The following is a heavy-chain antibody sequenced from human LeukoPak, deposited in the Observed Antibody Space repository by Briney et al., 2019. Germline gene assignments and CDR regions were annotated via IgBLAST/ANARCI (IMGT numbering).Heavy chain of an antibody. Sequence: ASVKVSCKASGYTFTSYGISWVRQAPGQGLEWMGWISAYNGNTNYAQKLQGRVTMTTDTSTSTAYMELRSLRSDDTAVYYCARDRPRPIVVVPAAMQYYYYGMDVWGQGTAVTVSS. CDR2: ISAYNGNT. D-gene: IGHD2-2*01. CDR1: GYTFTSYG. CDR3: ARDRPRPIVVVPAAMQYYYYGMDV. V-gene: IGHV1-18*01. J-gene: IGHJ6*02.